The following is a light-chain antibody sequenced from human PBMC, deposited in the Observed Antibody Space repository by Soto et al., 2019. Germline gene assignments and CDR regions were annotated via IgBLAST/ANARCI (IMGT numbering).Light chain of an antibody. CDR1: QSIGYW. CDR3: QQYNSYFYT. V-gene: IGKV1-5*03. CDR2: KAS. Sequence: DIQMTQSPSTLSASVGDRVTLIYRASQSIGYWLAWYQQKPGKAPKVLIHKASSLASGVPSRFSGSGSGTQFTLTISSLQPDDFATYYCQQYNSYFYTFGQGTKLEI. J-gene: IGKJ2*01.